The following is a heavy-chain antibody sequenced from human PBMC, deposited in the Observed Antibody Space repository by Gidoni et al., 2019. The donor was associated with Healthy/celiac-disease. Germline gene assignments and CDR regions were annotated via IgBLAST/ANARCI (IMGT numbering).Heavy chain of an antibody. Sequence: QVQLQQWSAGLLKPSETLSLTCAVYGGSFRGYYWSWIRQPPGKGLEGIGEINHSGSTNYNPSLKSRVTISVDTSKNQFSLKLSSVTAADTAVYYCAGIVSGYSYGSPYYYYYMDVWGKGTTVTVSS. D-gene: IGHD5-18*01. CDR3: AGIVSGYSYGSPYYYYYMDV. V-gene: IGHV4-34*01. CDR1: GGSFRGYY. CDR2: INHSGST. J-gene: IGHJ6*03.